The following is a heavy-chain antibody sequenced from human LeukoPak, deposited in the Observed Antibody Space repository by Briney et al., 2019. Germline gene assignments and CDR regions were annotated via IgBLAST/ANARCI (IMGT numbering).Heavy chain of an antibody. CDR2: MNVDGTER. D-gene: IGHD6-13*01. J-gene: IGHJ4*02. V-gene: IGHV3-7*01. CDR1: GFTLSDYL. Sequence: GGSLRLSCAASGFTLSDYLMSWVRQAPGKGLEWVANMNVDGTERDYADSVKGRFTISRDNAQNSLYLQMNSLRADDTADCYCVRGGKQLDYWGQGTLVTVSS. CDR3: VRGGKQLDY.